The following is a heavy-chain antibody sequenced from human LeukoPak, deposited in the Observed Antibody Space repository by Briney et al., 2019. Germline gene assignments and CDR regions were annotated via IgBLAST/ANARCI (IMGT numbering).Heavy chain of an antibody. CDR1: GHTFTGYY. D-gene: IGHD2-15*01. V-gene: IGHV1-2*02. CDR2: INPNSGGT. CDR3: AREVVVVVAEDY. J-gene: IGHJ4*02. Sequence: ASVKVSCKASGHTFTGYYMHWVRQAPGQGLEWMGWINPNSGGTNYAQKFQGRVTMTRDTSISTAYMELSRLRSDDTAVYYCAREVVVVVAEDYWGQGTLVTVSS.